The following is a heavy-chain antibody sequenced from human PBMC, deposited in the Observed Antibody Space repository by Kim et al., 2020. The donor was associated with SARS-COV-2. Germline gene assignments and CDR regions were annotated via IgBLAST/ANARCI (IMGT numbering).Heavy chain of an antibody. CDR2: TT. J-gene: IGHJ3*02. V-gene: IGHV3-72*01. D-gene: IGHD3-10*01. CDR3: ARGVDAFDI. Sequence: TTEYAASVKGRYTISREDSKNSLYLQMNSLKTEDTAVYYCARGVDAFDIWGQGTMVTVSS.